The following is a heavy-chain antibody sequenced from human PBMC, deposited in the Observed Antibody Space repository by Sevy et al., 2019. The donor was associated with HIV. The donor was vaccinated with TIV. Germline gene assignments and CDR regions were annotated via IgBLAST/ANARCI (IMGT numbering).Heavy chain of an antibody. V-gene: IGHV1-24*01. CDR2: FAPENGKT. CDR1: GYTLTDLS. J-gene: IGHJ4*02. Sequence: ASVKVSYKVSGYTLTDLSMHWVRQAPGKGLEWMGGFAPENGKTIYAQKLQGRLTMTEDTSTDTAYMELNNLRSDDTAVYYCATDLWFYYGDFRGFWGQGTLVTVSS. CDR3: ATDLWFYYGDFRGF. D-gene: IGHD4-17*01.